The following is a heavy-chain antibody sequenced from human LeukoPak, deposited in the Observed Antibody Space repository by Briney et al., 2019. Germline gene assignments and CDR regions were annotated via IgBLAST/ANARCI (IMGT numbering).Heavy chain of an antibody. D-gene: IGHD2-8*01. CDR3: ARGRYYCTNGVCYPLGAFDI. Sequence: SGTLSLTCTVSGGSISSYYWSWIRQPPGKGLEWIGYIYYSGSTNYNSSLKSRVTISVDTSKNQFSLKLSSVTAADTAVYYCARGRYYCTNGVCYPLGAFDIWGQGTMVTVSS. V-gene: IGHV4-59*01. J-gene: IGHJ3*02. CDR2: IYYSGST. CDR1: GGSISSYY.